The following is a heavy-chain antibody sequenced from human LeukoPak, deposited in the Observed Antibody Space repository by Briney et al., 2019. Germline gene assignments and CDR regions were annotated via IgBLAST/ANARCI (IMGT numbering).Heavy chain of an antibody. CDR1: SYSISSGSY. CDR2: IYHSGST. Sequence: SETLSLTCTVSSYSISSGSYWGWIRQPPGKGLEWIGSIYHSGSTYYNPSLKSRVTISVDTSKNQFSLKLDSVTAADTAVFYCRRGTLNTFDFWGQGTLVTVSS. D-gene: IGHD2/OR15-2a*01. V-gene: IGHV4-38-2*02. CDR3: RRGTLNTFDF. J-gene: IGHJ4*02.